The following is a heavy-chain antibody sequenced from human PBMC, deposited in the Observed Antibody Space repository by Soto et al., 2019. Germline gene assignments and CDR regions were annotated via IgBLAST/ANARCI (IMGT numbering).Heavy chain of an antibody. Sequence: AGGSLRLSCAASGFTFSSYAMSWVRQAPGKGLEWVSAISGSGGSTYYADSVKGRFTISRDNSKNTLYLQMNSLRAEDTAVYYCAKDAEPPYYDSSGYLVYWGQGTLVTVSS. CDR2: ISGSGGST. CDR3: AKDAEPPYYDSSGYLVY. D-gene: IGHD3-22*01. J-gene: IGHJ4*02. V-gene: IGHV3-23*01. CDR1: GFTFSSYA.